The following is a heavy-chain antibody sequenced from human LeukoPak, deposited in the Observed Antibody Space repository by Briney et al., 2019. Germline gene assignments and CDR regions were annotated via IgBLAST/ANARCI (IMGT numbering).Heavy chain of an antibody. CDR1: GYTFTGYY. CDR3: ARDLICSGGSCYPSPRFDI. CDR2: INPNSGGT. J-gene: IGHJ3*02. Sequence: GASVKVSCKASGYTFTGYYMHWVRQAPGQGVEWMGWINPNSGGTNYAQKFQGRVTMTRDTSISTAYMELSRLRSDDTAVYYCARDLICSGGSCYPSPRFDIWGQGTMVTVSS. D-gene: IGHD2-15*01. V-gene: IGHV1-2*02.